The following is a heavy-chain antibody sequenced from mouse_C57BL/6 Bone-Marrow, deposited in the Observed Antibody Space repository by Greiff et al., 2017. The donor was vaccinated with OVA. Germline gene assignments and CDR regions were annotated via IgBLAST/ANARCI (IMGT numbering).Heavy chain of an antibody. V-gene: IGHV1-63*01. CDR3: ARGGSSYPYWYFDV. J-gene: IGHJ1*03. CDR1: GYTFTNYW. Sequence: QVQLQQSGAELVRPGTSVKLSCKASGYTFTNYWLGWAKQRPGHGLEWIGDIYSGGGYTNYTEKLKGQATLTADKSYSTTYMQFSSLTSEDSAIYYCARGGSSYPYWYFDVWGTGTTVTVSS. D-gene: IGHD1-1*01. CDR2: IYSGGGYT.